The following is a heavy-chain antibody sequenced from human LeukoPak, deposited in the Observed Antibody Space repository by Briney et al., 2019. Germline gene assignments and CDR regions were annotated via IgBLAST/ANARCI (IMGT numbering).Heavy chain of an antibody. CDR3: ARGNYGPDD. D-gene: IGHD3-10*01. CDR1: GGSISNYY. Sequence: SETLSLTCTVPGGSISNYYCSWIRQSPGKGLEWIGYIFYSGNTNYSPSLKSRVTISVDTSKNQFSLKLSSVTAADTAVYYCARGNYGPDDWGQGTLVTVSS. V-gene: IGHV4-59*01. CDR2: IFYSGNT. J-gene: IGHJ4*02.